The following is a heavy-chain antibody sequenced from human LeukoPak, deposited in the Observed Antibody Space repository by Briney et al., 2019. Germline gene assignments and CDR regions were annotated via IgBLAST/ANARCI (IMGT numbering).Heavy chain of an antibody. Sequence: PGGSLRLSCAASGFTVSSNYMSWVRQAPGKGLEWVSVIYSGGSTYYADSVKGRFTISRDNSKITLYLQMNSLRAEDTAVYFCSRFGETYWFDPWGQGTLVTVSS. V-gene: IGHV3-66*01. D-gene: IGHD3-10*01. CDR2: IYSGGST. CDR1: GFTVSSNY. J-gene: IGHJ5*02. CDR3: SRFGETYWFDP.